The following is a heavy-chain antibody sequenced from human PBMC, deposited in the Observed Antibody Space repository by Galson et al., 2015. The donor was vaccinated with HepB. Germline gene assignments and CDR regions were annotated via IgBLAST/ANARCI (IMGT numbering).Heavy chain of an antibody. CDR2: ISSSSSYI. J-gene: IGHJ4*02. CDR1: GFTFSSYS. V-gene: IGHV3-21*01. CDR3: ASPYYYDSSGLSYY. D-gene: IGHD3-22*01. Sequence: SLRLSCAASGFTFSSYSMNWVRQAPGKGLEWVSSISSSSSYICYADSVKGRFTISRDNAKNSLYLQMNSLRAEDTAVYYCASPYYYDSSGLSYYWGQGTLVTVSS.